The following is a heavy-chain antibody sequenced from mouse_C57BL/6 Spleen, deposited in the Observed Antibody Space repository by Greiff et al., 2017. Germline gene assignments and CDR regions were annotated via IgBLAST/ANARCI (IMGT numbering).Heavy chain of an antibody. CDR3: TRLYETGRWYFDV. Sequence: QVQLQQSGAELVRPGASVTLSCKASGYTFTDYEMHWVKQTPVHGLEWIGAIDPETGGTAYNQKFKGKAILTADQSSSTAYMELRSLTSEDSAVEYCTRLYETGRWYFDVWGTGTTVTVSS. CDR1: GYTFTDYE. D-gene: IGHD2-14*01. CDR2: IDPETGGT. V-gene: IGHV1-15*01. J-gene: IGHJ1*03.